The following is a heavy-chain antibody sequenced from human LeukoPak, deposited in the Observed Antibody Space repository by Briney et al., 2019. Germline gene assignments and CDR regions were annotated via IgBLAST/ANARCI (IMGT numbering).Heavy chain of an antibody. CDR2: IFYSGTT. CDR3: ARGSHYGSGSYYIG. CDR1: GGATSSSNYY. Sequence: SETLSLTCTVSGGATSSSNYYCAWIRQPPGKGLEWMGSIFYSGTTNYNPSLKSRVTISVDTSKNQFSLKLSSVTAADTAAYYCARGSHYGSGSYYIGWGQGTLVTVSS. V-gene: IGHV4-39*07. J-gene: IGHJ4*02. D-gene: IGHD3-10*01.